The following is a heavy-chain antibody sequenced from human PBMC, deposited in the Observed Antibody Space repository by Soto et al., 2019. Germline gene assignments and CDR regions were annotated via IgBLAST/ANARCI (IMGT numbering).Heavy chain of an antibody. CDR2: IDIGGNR. Sequence: EVQLVESGGGVVQPGGSLRLSCAASGFSVTNNSMNWVRQAPGKGLEWVSIIDIGGNRDYADSVKDSWTISRDDSKNSLYTQMDSMRPEDTAVYVGARGRGSTGYLGREHYFDYWGQGTLVTVSP. V-gene: IGHV3-66*01. CDR3: ARGRGSTGYLGREHYFDY. J-gene: IGHJ4*02. D-gene: IGHD3-16*01. CDR1: GFSVTNNS.